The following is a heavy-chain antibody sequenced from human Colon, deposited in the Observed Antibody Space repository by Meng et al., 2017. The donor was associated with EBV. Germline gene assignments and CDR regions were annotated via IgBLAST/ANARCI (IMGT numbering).Heavy chain of an antibody. CDR3: ARRGPSGNFSP. D-gene: IGHD3-10*01. CDR2: IDHRGNT. CDR1: GGSFRDYY. V-gene: IGHV4-34*01. Sequence: HVHRQQGVATLLKPAETLSRSCAVYGGSFRDYYWTCICHPPGKGLELIGEIDHRGNTKYNPSLKIRVTISLDTSKKQFSLKVSSVTAADSAVYYCARRGPSGNFSPWSQGALVTVSS. J-gene: IGHJ5*02.